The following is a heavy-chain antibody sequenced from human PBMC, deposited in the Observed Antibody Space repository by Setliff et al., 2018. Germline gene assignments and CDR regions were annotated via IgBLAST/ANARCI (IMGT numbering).Heavy chain of an antibody. J-gene: IGHJ6*03. CDR3: ARGITSGGYWGQRFLYLDV. V-gene: IGHV4-61*09. CDR2: IYSNGRT. D-gene: IGHD3-22*01. CDR1: GGSISSDSHY. Sequence: PSETLSLTCTVSGGSISSDSHYWAWVRQPAGKGLELIGQIYSNGRTYYNPSLKSRLTISLDTSKNQFSLRLNSMTDADTAVYYCARGITSGGYWGQRFLYLDVWGRGTTVTVSS.